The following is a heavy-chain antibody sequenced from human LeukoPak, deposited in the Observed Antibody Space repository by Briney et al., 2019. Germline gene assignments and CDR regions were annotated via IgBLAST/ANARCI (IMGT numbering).Heavy chain of an antibody. V-gene: IGHV3-23*01. CDR1: GFTFSSYA. CDR3: AKFRTYHYGSGSHFDY. J-gene: IGHJ4*02. CDR2: ISGSGGST. Sequence: GGSLRLSCAASGFTFSSYAMSWVRQAPGKWLEWVSAISGSGGSTYYADTVKGQFTIHRDNTKNTLYLQMNSLRAEDTAVYYCAKFRTYHYGSGSHFDYWGQGTRVTVSS. D-gene: IGHD3-10*01.